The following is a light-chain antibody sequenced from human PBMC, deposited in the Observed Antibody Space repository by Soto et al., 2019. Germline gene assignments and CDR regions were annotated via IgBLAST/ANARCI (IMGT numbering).Light chain of an antibody. V-gene: IGLV2-8*01. J-gene: IGLJ2*01. CDR1: SSDVGGYKF. CDR2: EVI. CDR3: SSYGGSNNLV. Sequence: QSALTQPPSASGSPGQSVTLSCTGTSSDVGGYKFVSWYQQHPGKAPKLIIYEVIKRPSGVTDRFSGSNDGNTAALTVSGLKAEDEGDYYCSSYGGSNNLVFGGGTKLTVL.